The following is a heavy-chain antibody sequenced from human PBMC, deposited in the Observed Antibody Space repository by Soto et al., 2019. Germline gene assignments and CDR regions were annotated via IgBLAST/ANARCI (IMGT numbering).Heavy chain of an antibody. Sequence: QVQLVESGGGVVQPGRSLRLSCAASGFTFSSYAMHWVRKAPGKGLEWEAFVSYDGRDKFYADSVKGRFTISRDNSKNTLYLQMNSLTAEDTAVYYCARERDSFDAWGQGTLVTVSS. CDR3: ARERDSFDA. J-gene: IGHJ4*02. CDR1: GFTFSSYA. V-gene: IGHV3-30*04. CDR2: VSYDGRDK. D-gene: IGHD2-15*01.